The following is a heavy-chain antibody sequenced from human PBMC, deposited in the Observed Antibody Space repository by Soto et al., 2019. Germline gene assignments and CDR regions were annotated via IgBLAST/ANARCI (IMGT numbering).Heavy chain of an antibody. CDR1: GYTFTNYW. Sequence: GESLKISCKGSGYTFTNYWIAWVRQMPGKGLEWMGIIFPGDSDTTYSPSFQGQVTISADKSISTAYLQWRSLKASDTAMYFCARGGYTGSYSSFDYWGQGTLVTVSS. V-gene: IGHV5-51*01. J-gene: IGHJ4*02. CDR2: IFPGDSDT. CDR3: ARGGYTGSYSSFDY. D-gene: IGHD3-10*01.